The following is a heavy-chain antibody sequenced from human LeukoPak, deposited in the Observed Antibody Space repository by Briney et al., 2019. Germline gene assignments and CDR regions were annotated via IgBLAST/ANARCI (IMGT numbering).Heavy chain of an antibody. Sequence: SETLSLTCAVYGGSFSGYYWSWIRQPPGKGLEWIGEINRSGSTNYNPSLKSRVTISVDTSKNQFSLKLSSVTAADTAVYYCARGIWLRHRPLDYWGQGTLVTISS. J-gene: IGHJ4*02. D-gene: IGHD5-12*01. V-gene: IGHV4-34*01. CDR1: GGSFSGYY. CDR3: ARGIWLRHRPLDY. CDR2: INRSGST.